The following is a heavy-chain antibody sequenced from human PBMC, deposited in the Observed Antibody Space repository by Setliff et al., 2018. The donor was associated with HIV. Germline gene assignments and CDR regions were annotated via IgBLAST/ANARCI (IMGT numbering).Heavy chain of an antibody. CDR1: GYTFTDYY. V-gene: IGHV1-2*02. CDR3: AAWDPSRGYSYGYFDY. CDR2: INPNSSDT. Sequence: GASVKVSCKDSGYTFTDYYIHWVRQAPGQGLEWMGWINPNSSDTNYAQKFQGRVTMTRDTSSSTAYMDLSRLRYDDTAVYYGAAWDPSRGYSYGYFDYWGQGTLVTVSS. D-gene: IGHD5-18*01. J-gene: IGHJ4*02.